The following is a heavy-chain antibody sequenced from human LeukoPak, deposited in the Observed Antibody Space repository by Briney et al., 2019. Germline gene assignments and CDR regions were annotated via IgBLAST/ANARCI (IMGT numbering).Heavy chain of an antibody. CDR2: IIPILGIA. CDR1: GYTFTGYY. V-gene: IGHV1-69*02. J-gene: IGHJ4*02. Sequence: SVKVSCKASGYTFTGYYMHWVRQAPGQGLEWMGRIIPILGIANYAQKFQGRVTITADKSTSTAYMELSSLRSADTAVYYCARRDYWGQGTLVTVSS. CDR3: ARRDY.